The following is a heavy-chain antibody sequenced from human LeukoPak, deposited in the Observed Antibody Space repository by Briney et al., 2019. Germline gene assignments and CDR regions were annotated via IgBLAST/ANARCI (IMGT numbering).Heavy chain of an antibody. J-gene: IGHJ5*02. V-gene: IGHV4-59*01. Sequence: SETLSLICTVSGASISSYYWSWIRQPPGKGLEWIGYIYYSGSTNYNPSLKSRVTISVDTSKNQFSLKLSSVTAADTAMYYCARSGGYWFDPWGQGTLVTISS. CDR2: IYYSGST. CDR3: ARSGGYWFDP. CDR1: GASISSYY. D-gene: IGHD3-10*01.